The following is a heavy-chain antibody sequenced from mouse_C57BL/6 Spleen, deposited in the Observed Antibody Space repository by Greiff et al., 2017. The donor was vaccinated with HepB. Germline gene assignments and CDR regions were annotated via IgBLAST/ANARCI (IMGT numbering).Heavy chain of an antibody. CDR1: GYSFTGYY. V-gene: IGHV1-43*01. CDR2: INPSTGGT. D-gene: IGHD1-1*01. Sequence: VQLQQSGPELVKPGASVKISCKASGYSFTGYYMHWVKQSSEKSLEWIGEINPSTGGTSYNQKFKGKATLTVDKSSSTAYMQLKSLTSEDSAVYYCARRYGSSYGYFDYWGQGTTLTVSS. CDR3: ARRYGSSYGYFDY. J-gene: IGHJ2*01.